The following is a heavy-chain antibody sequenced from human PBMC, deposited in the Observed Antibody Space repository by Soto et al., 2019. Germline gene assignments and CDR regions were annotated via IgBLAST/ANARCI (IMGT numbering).Heavy chain of an antibody. D-gene: IGHD6-19*01. J-gene: IGHJ3*02. Sequence: PSETLSLASTVSTESFSTYYWDWIRQPAGKGLEWIGEINHSGRNIYNPSLKSRVTMSTDMSKNQLSLKLSSVTAADTAIYYCARGGSRDWQVAFDIWGQGTMVTVSS. CDR2: INHSGRN. CDR3: ARGGSRDWQVAFDI. CDR1: TESFSTYY. V-gene: IGHV4-34*01.